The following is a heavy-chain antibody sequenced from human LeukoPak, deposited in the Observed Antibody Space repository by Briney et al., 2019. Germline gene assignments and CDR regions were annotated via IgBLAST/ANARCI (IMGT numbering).Heavy chain of an antibody. Sequence: GGSLRLSCAASGLSFSSYAMHWVRQAPGKGLEWVAVISYDGTEKYYGDSVKGRFTISRDNAKNSLFLQMNSLRAEDTAVYYCAREYSSSSGRSFDYWGQGTLVTVSS. J-gene: IGHJ4*02. V-gene: IGHV3-30-3*01. CDR2: ISYDGTEK. CDR3: AREYSSSSGRSFDY. D-gene: IGHD6-6*01. CDR1: GLSFSSYA.